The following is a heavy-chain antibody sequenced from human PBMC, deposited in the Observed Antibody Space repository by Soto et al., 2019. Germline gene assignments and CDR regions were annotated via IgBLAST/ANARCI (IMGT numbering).Heavy chain of an antibody. J-gene: IGHJ6*03. CDR1: GFTFSSYA. CDR3: AKAVMVYAIPYYYYYMDV. Sequence: VQLLESGGGLVQPGGSLRLSCAASGFTFSSYAMSWVRQAPGKGLEWVSAISGSGGSTYYADSVKGRFTISRDNSKNTLYLQMNSLRAEDTAVYYCAKAVMVYAIPYYYYYMDVWGKGTTVTVSS. D-gene: IGHD2-8*01. CDR2: ISGSGGST. V-gene: IGHV3-23*01.